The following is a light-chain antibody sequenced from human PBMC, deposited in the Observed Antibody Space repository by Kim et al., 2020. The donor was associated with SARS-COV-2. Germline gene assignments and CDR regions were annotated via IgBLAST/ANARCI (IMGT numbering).Light chain of an antibody. J-gene: IGLJ2*01. CDR1: SLRNYY. CDR3: NSRDSSGDHVV. Sequence: SSELTQDPDVSVALGQTVRLTCQGDSLRNYYATWYQQRPGQAPVLVLYGKYNRPSGIPDRFSGSASGNTASLTITGAQAEDEADYFCNSRDSSGDHVVFGGGTQLTVL. CDR2: GKY. V-gene: IGLV3-19*01.